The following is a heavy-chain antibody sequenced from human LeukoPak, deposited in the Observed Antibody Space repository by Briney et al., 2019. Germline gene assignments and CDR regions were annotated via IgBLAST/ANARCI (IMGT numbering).Heavy chain of an antibody. CDR1: GFTFRNYG. D-gene: IGHD6-6*01. CDR3: ASGSYSSSPNPGY. CDR2: IRYDGSNK. Sequence: GGSLRLSCAASGFTFRNYGMHWVRQAPGKGLEWVAVIRYDGSNKYYADSVKGRFTISRDNSNNTLYLQMNSLRAEDTAVYYCASGSYSSSPNPGYWGQGTLVTVSS. V-gene: IGHV3-33*01. J-gene: IGHJ4*02.